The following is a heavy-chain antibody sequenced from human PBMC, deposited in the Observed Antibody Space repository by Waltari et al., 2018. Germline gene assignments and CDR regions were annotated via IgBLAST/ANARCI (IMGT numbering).Heavy chain of an antibody. CDR1: GYSFTSYL. CDR3: ARGGDDYGDLYYYYGMDV. Sequence: EVQLVQSGAEVKQPGESLKISCKGSGYSFTSYLIGRDRPMPGKGLEWMGIIYPGDSATRYSPSFQGQVTISADKSISTAYLQWSSLKASDTAMYYCARGGDDYGDLYYYYGMDVWGQGTTVTVSS. CDR2: IYPGDSAT. V-gene: IGHV5-51*01. J-gene: IGHJ6*02. D-gene: IGHD4-17*01.